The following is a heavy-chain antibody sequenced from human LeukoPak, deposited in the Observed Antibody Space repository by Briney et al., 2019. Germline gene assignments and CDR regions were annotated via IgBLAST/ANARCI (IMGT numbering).Heavy chain of an antibody. CDR2: INPSSGGT. Sequence: EASVKVSCKASGYTFTDYYMHWVRQAPGQGLEWMGWINPSSGGTNYAQKFQGRVTVTRDTSISTAYMDLSRLRSDDTAVYYCARAFFSLRLWGQGTLVTVSS. CDR3: ARAFFSLRL. D-gene: IGHD3-16*01. CDR1: GYTFTDYY. V-gene: IGHV1-2*02. J-gene: IGHJ4*02.